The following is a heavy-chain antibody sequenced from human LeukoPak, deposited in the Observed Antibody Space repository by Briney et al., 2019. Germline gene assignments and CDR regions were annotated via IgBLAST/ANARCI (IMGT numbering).Heavy chain of an antibody. CDR3: ARQASSGWNNWFDP. J-gene: IGHJ5*02. CDR2: ISSSGSTI. Sequence: PGGSLRLSCAASGFTFSDYYMSWIRQAPGKGLEWVSYISSSGSTIYYADSVKGRFTISRDNAKNSLYLQMNSLRAEDTAVYYCARQASSGWNNWFDPWGQGTLVTVSS. CDR1: GFTFSDYY. V-gene: IGHV3-11*01. D-gene: IGHD6-19*01.